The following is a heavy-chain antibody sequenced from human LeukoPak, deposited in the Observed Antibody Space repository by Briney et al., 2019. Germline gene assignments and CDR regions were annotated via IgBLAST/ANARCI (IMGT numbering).Heavy chain of an antibody. V-gene: IGHV3-21*01. CDR2: ISSSSSYI. D-gene: IGHD4-17*01. CDR1: GFTFSSYS. J-gene: IGHJ4*02. CDR3: ATYGDLGDY. Sequence: GGSLRLSCAASGFTFSSYSMNWVRQAPGKGLEWVSSISSSSSYIYYADSVKGRFTISRDNSKNTLYLQMNSLRAEDTAVYYCATYGDLGDYWGQGTLVTVSS.